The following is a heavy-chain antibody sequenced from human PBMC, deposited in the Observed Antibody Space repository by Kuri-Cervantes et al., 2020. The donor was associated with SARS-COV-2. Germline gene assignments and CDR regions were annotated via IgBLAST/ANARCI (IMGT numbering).Heavy chain of an antibody. D-gene: IGHD5-24*01. CDR2: SYYSGTT. V-gene: IGHV4-61*08. CDR1: GGSVSSSGYY. CDR3: ARGRDGYDNNHYHFDS. Sequence: GSLRLSCTVFGGSVSSSGYYWTWRRQPPGKGLEWNSHSYYSGTTKYNPSLKSRVTISIDTSKNQFSLKLNSVSAADTAVYYCARGRDGYDNNHYHFDSWGQGTLVTVSS. J-gene: IGHJ4*02.